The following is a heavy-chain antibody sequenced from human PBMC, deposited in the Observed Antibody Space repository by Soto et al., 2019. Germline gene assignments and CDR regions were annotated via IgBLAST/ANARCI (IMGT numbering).Heavy chain of an antibody. V-gene: IGHV4-34*01. CDR3: ARRYYDFWSGYYTY. Sequence: QVQLQQWGAGLLKPSETLSLTCAVYGGSFSGYYWSWIRQPPGKGLEWIGEINHSGSTNYNPSLKSRVTISVDTSKNQFSLKLSSVTAADTAVYYCARRYYDFWSGYYTYWGQGTLVTVSS. CDR2: INHSGST. J-gene: IGHJ4*02. D-gene: IGHD3-3*01. CDR1: GGSFSGYY.